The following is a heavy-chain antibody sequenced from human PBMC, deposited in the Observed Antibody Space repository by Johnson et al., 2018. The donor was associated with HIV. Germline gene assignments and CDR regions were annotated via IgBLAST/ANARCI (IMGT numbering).Heavy chain of an antibody. Sequence: QVQLVESGGGVVQPGRSLRLSCAASGFTFSSYGMHWVRQAPGKGLEWVAVISYDGSYKYYADSVKGRFTISRDNSKNTLYLQMNSLRAEDTAVYYCANLNDYGDYWGPDAFDIWGQGTMVSVSS. J-gene: IGHJ3*02. CDR3: ANLNDYGDYWGPDAFDI. V-gene: IGHV3-30*18. CDR1: GFTFSSYG. CDR2: ISYDGSYK. D-gene: IGHD4-17*01.